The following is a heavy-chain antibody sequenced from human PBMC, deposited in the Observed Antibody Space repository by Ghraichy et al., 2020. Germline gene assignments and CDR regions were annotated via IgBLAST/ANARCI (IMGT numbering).Heavy chain of an antibody. CDR3: ARDRIAVAEPLPPRFDY. D-gene: IGHD6-19*01. J-gene: IGHJ4*02. V-gene: IGHV3-7*03. CDR1: GFTFSSYW. CDR2: IKQDGSEK. Sequence: LSLTCAASGFTFSSYWMSWVRQAPGKGLEWVANIKQDGSEKYYVDSVKGRFTISRDNAKNSLYLQMNSLRAEDTAVYYCARDRIAVAEPLPPRFDYWGQGTLVTVSS.